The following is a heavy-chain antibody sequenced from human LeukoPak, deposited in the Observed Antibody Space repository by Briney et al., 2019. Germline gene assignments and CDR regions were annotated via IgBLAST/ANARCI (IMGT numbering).Heavy chain of an antibody. CDR1: GGSISSYY. CDR3: ARVLSSWYYFDY. CDR2: IYYSGST. J-gene: IGHJ4*02. Sequence: SETLSLTCTVSGGSISSYYWSWIRQPPGKGLEWIGYIYYSGSTNYNPSLKSRVTISVDTSKNQSSLKLSSVTAADTAVYYCARVLSSWYYFDYWGQGTLVTVSS. V-gene: IGHV4-59*01. D-gene: IGHD6-13*01.